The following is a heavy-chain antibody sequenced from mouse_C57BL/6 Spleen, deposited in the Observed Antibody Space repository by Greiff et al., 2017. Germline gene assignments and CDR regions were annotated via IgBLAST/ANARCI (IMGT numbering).Heavy chain of an antibody. CDR3: ARTGSDYYGSSLFDY. Sequence: VKLMESGAELMKPGASVKLSCKATGYTFTGYWIEWVKQRPGHGLEWIGEILPGSGSTNYNEKFKGKATFTADTSSNTAYMQLSSLTTEDSAIYYCARTGSDYYGSSLFDYWGQGTTLTVSS. J-gene: IGHJ2*01. V-gene: IGHV1-9*01. CDR2: ILPGSGST. CDR1: GYTFTGYW. D-gene: IGHD1-1*01.